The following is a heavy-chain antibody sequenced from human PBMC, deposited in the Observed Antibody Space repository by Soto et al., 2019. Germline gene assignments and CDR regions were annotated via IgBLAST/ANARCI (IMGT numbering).Heavy chain of an antibody. CDR3: ARGRYDFGGGTLYYYYYYGMDV. CDR1: GGSFSGYY. D-gene: IGHD3-3*01. J-gene: IGHJ6*02. CDR2: INHSGST. V-gene: IGHV4-34*01. Sequence: SETLSLTCAVYGGSFSGYYWSWIRQPPGKGLEWIGEINHSGSTNYNPSLKSRVTISVDTSKNQFSLKLSSVTAADTAVYYCARGRYDFGGGTLYYYYYYGMDVWGQGTTVTVSS.